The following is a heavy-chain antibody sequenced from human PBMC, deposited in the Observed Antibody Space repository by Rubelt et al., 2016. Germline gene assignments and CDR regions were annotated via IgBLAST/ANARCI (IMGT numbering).Heavy chain of an antibody. D-gene: IGHD1-1*01. V-gene: IGHV2-5*02. J-gene: IGHJ3*02. Sequence: QITLKESGPTLVKPTQTLTLTCSFSGLSLTTSGVGVGWIRQPPGKALEWLALIYWDDDKRYSPSLKSRLTITKDTSKNQVVLTMTNMDPVDTATYYCALNNWNDGGGAFDIWGQGTMVTVSS. CDR3: ALNNWNDGGGAFDI. CDR1: GLSLTTSGVG. CDR2: IYWDDDK.